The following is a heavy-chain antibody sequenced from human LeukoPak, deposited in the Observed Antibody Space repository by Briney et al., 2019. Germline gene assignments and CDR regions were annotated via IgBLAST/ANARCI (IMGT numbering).Heavy chain of an antibody. V-gene: IGHV3-21*01. Sequence: GGSLRLSCAASGFTFSSYSMNWVRQAPGKGLEWVSSISSSSSYIYYADSVKGRFTISRDNAKNSLYLQMNSLRAEDTAVYYCASSADILTGYYRLTFDYWGQGTLVTVSS. J-gene: IGHJ4*02. CDR3: ASSADILTGYYRLTFDY. CDR1: GFTFSSYS. D-gene: IGHD3-9*01. CDR2: ISSSSSYI.